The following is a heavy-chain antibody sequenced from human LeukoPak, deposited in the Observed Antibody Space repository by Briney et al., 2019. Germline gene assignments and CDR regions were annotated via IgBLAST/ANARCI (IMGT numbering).Heavy chain of an antibody. D-gene: IGHD2-21*02. V-gene: IGHV4-59*11. CDR2: IYYSGSS. CDR3: ARLLTYCGSDCYPRWFDP. Sequence: SETLSLTCTVSGVSMRGLSWNWLRQPPGKALEWIGYIYYSGSSNYNPSLKSRVTISIDTSKNQFSLKLSSVTTADTAVYYCARLLTYCGSDCYPRWFDPWGQGTLVTVSS. J-gene: IGHJ5*02. CDR1: GVSMRGLS.